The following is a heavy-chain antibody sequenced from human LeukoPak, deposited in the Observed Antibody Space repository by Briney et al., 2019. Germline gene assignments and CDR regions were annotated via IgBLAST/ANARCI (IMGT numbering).Heavy chain of an antibody. CDR3: ARDRGYFDWLSYAFDI. CDR1: GFTFSGYE. J-gene: IGHJ3*02. D-gene: IGHD3-9*01. Sequence: PGGSLRLSWAASGFTFSGYEMNWVRQAPGKGLEWVSYISSSGSTIYYADSVKGRFTISRDNAKNSLYLQMNSLRAEDTAVYYCARDRGYFDWLSYAFDIWGQGTMVTVSS. CDR2: ISSSGSTI. V-gene: IGHV3-48*03.